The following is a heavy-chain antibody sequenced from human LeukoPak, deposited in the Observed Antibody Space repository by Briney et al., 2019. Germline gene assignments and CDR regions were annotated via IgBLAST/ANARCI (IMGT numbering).Heavy chain of an antibody. Sequence: GASVKVSCKASGYTFTSYYMHWVRQAPGQGLEWMGIINPSGGSTSYAQKFQGRVTMTRDMSTSTVYMELSSLRSEDTAVYYCAREYYDFWSGYRAWYFDYWGQGTLVTVSS. CDR2: INPSGGST. D-gene: IGHD3-3*01. V-gene: IGHV1-46*01. CDR1: GYTFTSYY. CDR3: AREYYDFWSGYRAWYFDY. J-gene: IGHJ4*02.